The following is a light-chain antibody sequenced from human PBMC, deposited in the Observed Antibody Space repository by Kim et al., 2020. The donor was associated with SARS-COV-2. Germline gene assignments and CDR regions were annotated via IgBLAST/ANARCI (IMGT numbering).Light chain of an antibody. CDR1: QSINNW. CDR2: RAS. J-gene: IGKJ1*01. V-gene: IGKV1-5*03. Sequence: DIQMTQSPSTLSASVGDRVTITCRASQSINNWLAWCQQKPGKAPKVLIYRASSLEVGVPSRFSASGSGKEFTLSISSLQPDDFATYYCQQYNTYPWTFGQGTKVDIK. CDR3: QQYNTYPWT.